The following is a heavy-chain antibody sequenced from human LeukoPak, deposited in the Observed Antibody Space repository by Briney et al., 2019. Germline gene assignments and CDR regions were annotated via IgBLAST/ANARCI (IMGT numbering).Heavy chain of an antibody. J-gene: IGHJ6*03. Sequence: ASVKVACKASGYTFTGYYMHWVRQAPGQGLEWMGWINPNSGGTNYAQKFQGRVTMTRDTSISTAYMELSRLRSDDTAVYYCARGIAAKGDYYYYMDVWGKGTTVTVSS. CDR1: GYTFTGYY. V-gene: IGHV1-2*02. CDR3: ARGIAAKGDYYYYMDV. CDR2: INPNSGGT. D-gene: IGHD6-13*01.